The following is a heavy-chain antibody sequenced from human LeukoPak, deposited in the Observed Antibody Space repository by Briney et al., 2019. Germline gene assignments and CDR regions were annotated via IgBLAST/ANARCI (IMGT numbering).Heavy chain of an antibody. CDR3: ARTHYYGSGSYPDY. V-gene: IGHV1-8*01. CDR1: GYTFNSYD. J-gene: IGHJ4*02. D-gene: IGHD3-10*01. Sequence: ASVKVSCKASGYTFNSYDINWVRQATGQGLEWMGWMNPNSGNTGYAQKFQGRVTMTRNASISTAYMELSSLRSEDTAVYYCARTHYYGSGSYPDYWGQGTLVTVSS. CDR2: MNPNSGNT.